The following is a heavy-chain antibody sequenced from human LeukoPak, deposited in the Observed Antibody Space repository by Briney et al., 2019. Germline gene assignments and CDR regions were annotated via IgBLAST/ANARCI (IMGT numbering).Heavy chain of an antibody. J-gene: IGHJ4*02. D-gene: IGHD5-24*01. Sequence: GGALRLSCAASEFTFNNAWMSWVRQAPGKGLEWVGRFISNTDGGTTEYAAPVKDRFTISRDDSKSTLYLQMNSLTLEDTAVYYCTPAFGGYNHALDYWGQGTLVTVSS. CDR3: TPAFGGYNHALDY. CDR2: FISNTDGGTT. CDR1: EFTFNNAW. V-gene: IGHV3-15*01.